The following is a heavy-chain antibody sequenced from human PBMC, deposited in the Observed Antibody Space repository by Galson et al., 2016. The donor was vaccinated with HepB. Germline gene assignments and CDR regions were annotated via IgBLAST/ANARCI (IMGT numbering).Heavy chain of an antibody. V-gene: IGHV1-24*01. CDR1: GYTLTELS. CDR2: FDPEDDER. J-gene: IGHJ4*02. Sequence: SVKVSCKVSGYTLTELSIHWVRQAPGEGLEWMGAFDPEDDERVEAQKFQGRLTLTEDTSTDTAYMELSSLNSEDTAVYYCATGAYNWNDVGRGFWGQGTLVIVSS. CDR3: ATGAYNWNDVGRGF. D-gene: IGHD1-20*01.